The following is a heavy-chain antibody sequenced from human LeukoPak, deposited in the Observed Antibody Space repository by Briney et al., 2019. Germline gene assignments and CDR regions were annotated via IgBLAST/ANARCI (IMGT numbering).Heavy chain of an antibody. CDR1: GFTLSRYA. J-gene: IGHJ4*02. CDR3: ARSKGITGTSASSDF. CDR2: ISSTSTYI. D-gene: IGHD1-20*01. Sequence: GGSLRLSCAASGFTLSRYAINWVRQAPGKGMEWVSYISSTSTYIFYADSVKGRFTISRDNAKNSVYLQMNSLRAEDTAVYYCARSKGITGTSASSDFWGQGTLVIVSS. V-gene: IGHV3-21*06.